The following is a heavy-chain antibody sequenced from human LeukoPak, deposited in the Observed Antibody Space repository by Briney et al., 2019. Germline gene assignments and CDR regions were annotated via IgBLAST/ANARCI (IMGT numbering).Heavy chain of an antibody. CDR2: IYYSGST. Sequence: SETLSLTCTVSGGSISSYYWSWIRHPPGKGLELIGYIYYSGSTHYNPSLKSRVTISLDTTKNQFSMKLTPLTAADTAVYYCAGYGDPYYFDYWGQGTLVTVSS. CDR1: GGSISSYY. CDR3: AGYGDPYYFDY. V-gene: IGHV4-59*08. D-gene: IGHD4-17*01. J-gene: IGHJ4*02.